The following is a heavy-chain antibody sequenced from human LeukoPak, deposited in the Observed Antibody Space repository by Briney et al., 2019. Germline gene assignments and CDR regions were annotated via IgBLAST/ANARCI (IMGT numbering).Heavy chain of an antibody. J-gene: IGHJ1*01. CDR1: GYTSTGYY. CDR3: ARDLDSSGWSHFQH. Sequence: GASVKVSCKASGYTSTGYYMHWVRQAPGQGLEWMGWINPNSGGTNYAQKFQGRVTMSRATSISTAYMDLSRLRSDDTAVYYCARDLDSSGWSHFQHWGQGTLVTVSS. D-gene: IGHD6-19*01. CDR2: INPNSGGT. V-gene: IGHV1-2*02.